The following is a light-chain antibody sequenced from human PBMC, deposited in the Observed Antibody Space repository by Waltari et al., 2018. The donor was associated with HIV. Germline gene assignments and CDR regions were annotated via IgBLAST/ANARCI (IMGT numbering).Light chain of an antibody. V-gene: IGLV3-21*04. Sequence: SYVLTRPPSVSVAPGKTARITCGGDSIGSKSVHWYQQKPGQAPVLVIYYNRDRPSGIPERLSGFTSGNSATLTISRVEAGDEADYYCQVWDSTSDQVVFGGGTKLTVL. CDR2: YNR. J-gene: IGLJ2*01. CDR3: QVWDSTSDQVV. CDR1: SIGSKS.